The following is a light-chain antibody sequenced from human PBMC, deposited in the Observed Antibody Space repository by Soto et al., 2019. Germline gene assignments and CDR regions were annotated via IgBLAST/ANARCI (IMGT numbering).Light chain of an antibody. CDR2: GAS. CDR1: QSVSGT. J-gene: IGKJ3*01. CDR3: QQYNNWPWT. Sequence: EIVMTQSPVTLSVSPGERATLSCRASQSVSGTLAWYQQKPGQAPRLLIYGASTRAPGFPARFSGSGSGTEFTLTISSLQSEDFAVYYCQQYNNWPWTFGHGTKVDIK. V-gene: IGKV3D-15*01.